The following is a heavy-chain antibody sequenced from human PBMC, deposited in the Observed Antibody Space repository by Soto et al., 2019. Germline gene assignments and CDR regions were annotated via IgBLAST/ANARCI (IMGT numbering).Heavy chain of an antibody. CDR1: GVSIHNSHSF. CDR3: GRVGEGATRPTGPHS. CDR2: VYHNGGA. Sequence: QVHLQESGPGLVKPSETLSLTCTVSGVSIHNSHSFWAWIRQPPGKGLQFIASVYHNGGAHYNSSLKSRVTISVDTAHNQGSLGMRSLTPADPAFFFCGRVGEGATRPTGPHSWGQGILVTVSS. J-gene: IGHJ4*02. D-gene: IGHD3-16*01. V-gene: IGHV4-39*01.